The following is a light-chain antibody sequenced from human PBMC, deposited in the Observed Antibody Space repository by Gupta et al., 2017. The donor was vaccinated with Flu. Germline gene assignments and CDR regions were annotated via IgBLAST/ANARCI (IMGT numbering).Light chain of an antibody. CDR3: QQYNSFT. Sequence: QSPYTLSASVGDRVTISCRASQSITSWVAWFQQTPGRAPKLLVYRTSTLQTGVPSRFSGTGSGTEFTLTISGLQPDDFGTYYCQQYNSFTFGPGTKVDMK. J-gene: IGKJ3*01. CDR2: RTS. CDR1: QSITSW. V-gene: IGKV1-5*03.